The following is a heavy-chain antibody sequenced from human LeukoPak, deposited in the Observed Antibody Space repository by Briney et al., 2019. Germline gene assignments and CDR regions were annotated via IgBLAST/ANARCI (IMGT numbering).Heavy chain of an antibody. CDR3: ATFRGDGSPVGVDV. CDR1: GYTFTSYG. CDR2: ISAYNGNT. J-gene: IGHJ6*04. D-gene: IGHD3-10*01. V-gene: IGHV1-18*01. Sequence: ASVKVSCKASGYTFTSYGISWVRQAPGQGLEWMGWISAYNGNTNYAQKLRGRVTMTTDTSTSTAYMELRSLRSDDTAVYYCATFRGDGSPVGVDVWGKGTTVTVSS.